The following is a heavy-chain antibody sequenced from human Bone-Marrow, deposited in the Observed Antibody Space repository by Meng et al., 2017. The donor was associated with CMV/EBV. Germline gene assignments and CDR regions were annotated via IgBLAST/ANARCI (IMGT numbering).Heavy chain of an antibody. J-gene: IGHJ4*02. Sequence: LSCPASGFPFSSSVMSWVRQAPGKGLEWVSTVGSAGAGTYYADSVKGRCTISRDNSKNTLYLRMNSLRAEDTAVYYCAKDASGWPNWGQGTLVTVSS. CDR1: GFPFSSSV. D-gene: IGHD6-25*01. CDR3: AKDASGWPN. V-gene: IGHV3-23*01. CDR2: VGSAGAGT.